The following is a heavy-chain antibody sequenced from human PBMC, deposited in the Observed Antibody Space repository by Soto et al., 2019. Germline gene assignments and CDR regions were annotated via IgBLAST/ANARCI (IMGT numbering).Heavy chain of an antibody. CDR2: IYYSGST. J-gene: IGHJ5*02. Sequence: LSLTCTVSCGSISSYYWNWIRQPPGKGLEWIGYIYYSGSTNYNPSLKSRVTISIDTPKNQLSLKLNSVTAADTAVYYCATDSGSGSYSYNYFDPWGQGTLVTVSS. V-gene: IGHV4-59*01. D-gene: IGHD3-10*01. CDR3: ATDSGSGSYSYNYFDP. CDR1: CGSISSYY.